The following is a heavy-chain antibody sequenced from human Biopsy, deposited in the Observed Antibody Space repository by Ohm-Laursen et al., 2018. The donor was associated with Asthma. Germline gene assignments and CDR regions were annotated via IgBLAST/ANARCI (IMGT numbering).Heavy chain of an antibody. V-gene: IGHV3-30*03. CDR1: GFTFSNYG. D-gene: IGHD2-8*01. CDR3: ARERAGVLGSYNGMDV. J-gene: IGHJ6*01. Sequence: SLRLSCAASGFTFSNYGMHWVRQVAGKGLDWVAVVTYDGISQYYAESVKGRFTISRDNSRNALNLQMNSVRPDDTAVYFCARERAGVLGSYNGMDVWGAGTTVGVAS. CDR2: VTYDGISQ.